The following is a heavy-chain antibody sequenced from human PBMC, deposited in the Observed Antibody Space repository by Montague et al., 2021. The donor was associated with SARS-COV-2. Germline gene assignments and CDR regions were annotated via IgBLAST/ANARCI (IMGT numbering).Heavy chain of an antibody. CDR3: ARRGYSHYYYGMDV. J-gene: IGHJ6*02. V-gene: IGHV4-34*01. Sequence: SETLSLTCAVYGGSFSGYYWSWIRQPPGKGLEWIGEINHSGSTNYNPSLKSRVTISVDTSKNQFSLKLSSVTAADTAVYYCARRGYSHYYYGMDVWGQGTLVTVSS. CDR1: GGSFSGYY. D-gene: IGHD5-24*01. CDR2: INHSGST.